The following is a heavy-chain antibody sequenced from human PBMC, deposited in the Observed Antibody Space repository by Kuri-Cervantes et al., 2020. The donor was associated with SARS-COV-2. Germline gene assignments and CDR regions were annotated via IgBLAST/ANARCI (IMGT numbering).Heavy chain of an antibody. CDR1: GGSISSGDYY. Sequence: LRLSCTVSGGSISSGDYYWSWIRRPPGKGLEWIGYIYYSGSTYYNPSLKSRVTISVDTSKNQFSLKLSSVTATDTAVYHCARGWGGYCSSTSCYYYYYGMDVWGQGTTVTVSS. D-gene: IGHD2-2*01. CDR3: ARGWGGYCSSTSCYYYYYGMDV. V-gene: IGHV4-30-4*01. CDR2: IYYSGST. J-gene: IGHJ6*02.